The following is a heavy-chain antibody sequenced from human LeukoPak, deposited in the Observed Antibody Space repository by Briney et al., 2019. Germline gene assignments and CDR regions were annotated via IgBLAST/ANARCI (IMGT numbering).Heavy chain of an antibody. D-gene: IGHD2-8*01. Sequence: RPGGSLRLSCAASGFTFINYEMTWVRQAPGKGLEWVSYMSGSGSTIYYADSVKVRFTISRDNAKNSLYLQMNSLRAEDTAVYYCARMFTNYGLAFDSWGQGTLVTVSS. CDR2: MSGSGSTI. V-gene: IGHV3-48*03. CDR1: GFTFINYE. CDR3: ARMFTNYGLAFDS. J-gene: IGHJ4*02.